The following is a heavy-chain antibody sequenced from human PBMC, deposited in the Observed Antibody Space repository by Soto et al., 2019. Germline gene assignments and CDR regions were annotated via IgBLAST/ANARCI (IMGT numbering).Heavy chain of an antibody. CDR1: GFIFSSYG. Sequence: QVQLVESGGGVVQPGRSLRLSCAASGFIFSSYGMHWVRQVPGKGLEWVAFISYDGSNKKYADSVKGRFTISRDNSKSTLYLQMNSLRTEDTAVYYARVGDSSGLVVYWGQGTLVTVSS. CDR3: RVGDSSGLVVY. D-gene: IGHD6-19*01. J-gene: IGHJ4*02. V-gene: IGHV3-30*03. CDR2: ISYDGSNK.